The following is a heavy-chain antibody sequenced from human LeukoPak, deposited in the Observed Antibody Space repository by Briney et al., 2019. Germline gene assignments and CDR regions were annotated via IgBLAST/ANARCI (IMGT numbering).Heavy chain of an antibody. Sequence: ASVKVSCKVSGYTLTELSMHWVRQAPGKGLECRGGFDPEDGETIYAQKFQGRVTMTEDTSRNTANMELSSLRSEDTAVYYCATVGSWWELWGQGTLVTVSS. D-gene: IGHD1-26*01. CDR1: GYTLTELS. CDR2: FDPEDGET. J-gene: IGHJ4*02. CDR3: ATVGSWWEL. V-gene: IGHV1-24*01.